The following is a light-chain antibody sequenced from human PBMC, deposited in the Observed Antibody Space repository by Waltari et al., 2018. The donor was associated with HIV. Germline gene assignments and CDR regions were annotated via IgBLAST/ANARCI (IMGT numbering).Light chain of an antibody. V-gene: IGKV4-1*01. CDR3: HQYFGSPQT. CDR2: WAS. CDR1: QRIFYASNNKSF. J-gene: IGKJ1*01. Sequence: DILLTQFPDSLAGSLGERATINCRSSQRIFYASNNKSFIAWSQQKPGQPPKLLIFWASIREFGAPDRFSGSGSGADFTLTISSLQAEDAALYYCHQYFGSPQTFGQGTKVEIK.